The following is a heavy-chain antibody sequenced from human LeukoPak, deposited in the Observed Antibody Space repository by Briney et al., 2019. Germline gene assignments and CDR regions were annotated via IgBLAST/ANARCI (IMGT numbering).Heavy chain of an antibody. V-gene: IGHV3-23*01. J-gene: IGHJ4*02. CDR3: AKDDHGGSGWRDYYDY. CDR1: GFTFSTYA. D-gene: IGHD6-19*01. CDR2: ISGSGGST. Sequence: PGGSLRLSCAASGFTFSTYAMSWVRQAPGKGLEWVSAISGSGGSTYYADSVKGRFPISRDNSRNTLSLQMNSLRAEDTAVYYCAKDDHGGSGWRDYYDYWGQGTLVTVSS.